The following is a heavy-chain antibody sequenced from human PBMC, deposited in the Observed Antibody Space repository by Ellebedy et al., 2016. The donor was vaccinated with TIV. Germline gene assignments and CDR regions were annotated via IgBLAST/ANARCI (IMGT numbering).Heavy chain of an antibody. D-gene: IGHD5-12*01. CDR3: ARGGYGRPFDC. CDR2: IKQDGSEK. Sequence: GESLKISCAASGFTFSNYWMKWVRQAPGKGLEWVANIKQDGSEKYYVDSVKGRFTISRDNAKNSLFLQMNSLRVEDTAVYFCARGGYGRPFDCWGQGTPVTVSS. V-gene: IGHV3-7*03. J-gene: IGHJ4*02. CDR1: GFTFSNYW.